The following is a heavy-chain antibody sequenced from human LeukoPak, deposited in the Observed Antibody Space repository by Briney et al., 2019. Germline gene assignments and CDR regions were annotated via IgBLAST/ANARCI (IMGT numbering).Heavy chain of an antibody. CDR2: IYSGGST. CDR1: GFTVSSNY. V-gene: IGHV3-66*01. Sequence: GGSLRLSCAASGFTVSSNYMSWVRQAPGKGLERVSVIYSGGSTYYAPSVKGRFTISRDNSKNTLYLQMNSLRAEDTAVYYCAGESPYYGMDVWGQGTTVTVSS. CDR3: AGESPYYGMDV. J-gene: IGHJ6*02.